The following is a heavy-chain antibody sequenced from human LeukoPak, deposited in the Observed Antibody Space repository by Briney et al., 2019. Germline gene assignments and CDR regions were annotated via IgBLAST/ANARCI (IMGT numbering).Heavy chain of an antibody. CDR3: ARDLGYCSGGSCYGDY. J-gene: IGHJ4*02. CDR2: ISAYNGNT. D-gene: IGHD2-15*01. CDR1: GYTFTSYG. V-gene: IGHV1-18*01. Sequence: ASLTLSCKASGYTFTSYGISWVRQAPGQGLEWVGWISAYNGNTNYANTLQGRDTMTTDTSTNTPYMELSSLRSEDTAVYYCARDLGYCSGGSCYGDYWGQGTLVTVSS.